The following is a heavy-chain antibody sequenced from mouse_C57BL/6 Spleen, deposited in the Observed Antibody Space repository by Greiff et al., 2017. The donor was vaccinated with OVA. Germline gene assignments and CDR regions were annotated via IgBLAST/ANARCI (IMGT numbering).Heavy chain of an antibody. CDR1: GYTFTDYY. J-gene: IGHJ4*01. CDR3: ARKGTTVVARDAMDY. V-gene: IGHV1-76*01. D-gene: IGHD1-1*01. Sequence: QVHVKQSGAELVRPGASVKLSCKASGYTFTDYYINWVKQRPGQGLEWIARIYPGSGNTYYNEKFKGKATLTAERSSSTAYMQLSSLTSEDSAVYFCARKGTTVVARDAMDYWGQGTSVTVSS. CDR2: IYPGSGNT.